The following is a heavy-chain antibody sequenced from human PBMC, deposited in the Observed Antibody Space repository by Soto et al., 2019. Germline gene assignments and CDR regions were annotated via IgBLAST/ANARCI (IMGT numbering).Heavy chain of an antibody. J-gene: IGHJ3*01. V-gene: IGHV3-23*01. CDR1: GFTFGNYV. Sequence: QMLESGGGLVQPGGSLRLSCAASGFTFGNYVVTWVRQAPGRGLEWVSAISASGGGTFYADSVRGRFTISRDNYKNTLYLEMNSLRAEDTALYLCAKDPNGDYLGAFDCWGRGTMVIVSS. CDR3: AKDPNGDYLGAFDC. D-gene: IGHD4-17*01. CDR2: ISASGGGT.